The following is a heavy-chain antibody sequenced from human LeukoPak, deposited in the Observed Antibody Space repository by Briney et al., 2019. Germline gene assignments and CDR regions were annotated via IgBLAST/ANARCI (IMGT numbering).Heavy chain of an antibody. V-gene: IGHV4-39*01. J-gene: IGHJ5*02. Sequence: PSETLSLTCTVSGGSISSSSYYWGWIRQPPGKGLEWIGSIYYSGDTYYNPSLKSRVTVSVDTSRNQFSLKLSFVTAADTAVYYCARRMNYYDSSGSGTWFDPWGQGTLVTVSS. CDR1: GGSISSSSYY. CDR2: IYYSGDT. CDR3: ARRMNYYDSSGSGTWFDP. D-gene: IGHD3-22*01.